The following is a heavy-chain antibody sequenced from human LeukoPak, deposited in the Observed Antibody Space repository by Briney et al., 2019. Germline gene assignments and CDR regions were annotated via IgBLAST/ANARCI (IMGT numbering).Heavy chain of an antibody. V-gene: IGHV3-23*01. D-gene: IGHD3-10*01. Sequence: QPGGSLRLSCAASGFTFSSYAMSWVRQAPGKGLEWVSAISGSGGSTYYADSVKGRFTISRDNSKNTLYLQMNSLRAEDTAVYYCARAPLWFGELFGSGAFDYWGQGTLVTVSS. CDR1: GFTFSSYA. CDR3: ARAPLWFGELFGSGAFDY. CDR2: ISGSGGST. J-gene: IGHJ4*02.